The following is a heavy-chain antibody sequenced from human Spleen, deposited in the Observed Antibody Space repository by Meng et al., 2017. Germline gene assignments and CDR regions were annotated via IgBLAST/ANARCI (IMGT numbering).Heavy chain of an antibody. Sequence: SETLSLTCTVSSGSISSYFWTWIRQPPGKGLEWIGYIYYSGDTKYNPSLKSRVTMSLDTSKNRFSLKVTSVTAADTAVYYCARDHYMNPRVLAVWGQGKTVNVAS. D-gene: IGHD4-11*01. CDR3: ARDHYMNPRVLAV. CDR2: IYYSGDT. CDR1: SGSISSYF. J-gene: IGHJ6*02. V-gene: IGHV4-59*01.